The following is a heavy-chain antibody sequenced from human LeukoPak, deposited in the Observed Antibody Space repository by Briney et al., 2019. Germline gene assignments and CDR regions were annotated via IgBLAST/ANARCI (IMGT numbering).Heavy chain of an antibody. CDR3: ARDHLGRGYLDP. D-gene: IGHD5-12*01. V-gene: IGHV4-39*07. Sequence: SETLSLTCNVSGVSVSSTNYYWTWIRQHPGKGLEWIGYIYYSGSTYYNPSLKSRVTISVDRSKNQFSLKLSSVTAADTAVYYCARDHLGRGYLDPWGQGTLVTVSS. CDR2: IYYSGST. CDR1: GVSVSSTNYY. J-gene: IGHJ5*02.